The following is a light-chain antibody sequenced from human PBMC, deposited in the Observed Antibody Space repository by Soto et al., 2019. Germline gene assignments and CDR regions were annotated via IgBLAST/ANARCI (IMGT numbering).Light chain of an antibody. CDR2: EAS. CDR3: QQYGSSPPA. CDR1: QSVSSY. J-gene: IGKJ4*01. Sequence: EIVMTESRATLSVSPWEKATLSCRASQSVSSYLAWYRQKPGQAPRLLMYEASNRATGIPARFSGGGYGTDFNLTISRLEPEDFAVYYCQQYGSSPPAFGGGTKVDIK. V-gene: IGKV3-20*01.